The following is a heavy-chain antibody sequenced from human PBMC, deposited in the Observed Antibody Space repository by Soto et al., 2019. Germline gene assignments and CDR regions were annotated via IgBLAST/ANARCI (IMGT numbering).Heavy chain of an antibody. Sequence: PSETLSLTCAVCGGSFSGYYWSWIRQPPGKGLEWIGEINHSGSTNYNPSLKSRATISVDTSKNQFSLKLTSVTAADTAVYYCARAGVVGATALDYWGQGTLVTVS. V-gene: IGHV4-34*01. CDR2: INHSGST. D-gene: IGHD1-26*01. CDR1: GGSFSGYY. CDR3: ARAGVVGATALDY. J-gene: IGHJ4*02.